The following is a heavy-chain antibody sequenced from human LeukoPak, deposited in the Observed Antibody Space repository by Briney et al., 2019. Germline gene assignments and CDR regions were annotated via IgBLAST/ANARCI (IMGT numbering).Heavy chain of an antibody. CDR2: IIPIFGTA. CDR1: GGTFSSYA. Sequence: SVKVSCKASGGTFSSYAISWVRQAPGQGLEWMGGIIPIFGTANYAQKFQGRVTITADKSTSTAYMELSSLRSEDTAVYYCARVELRYFDWSLGMDVWGKGTTVTVSP. J-gene: IGHJ6*04. D-gene: IGHD3-9*01. CDR3: ARVELRYFDWSLGMDV. V-gene: IGHV1-69*06.